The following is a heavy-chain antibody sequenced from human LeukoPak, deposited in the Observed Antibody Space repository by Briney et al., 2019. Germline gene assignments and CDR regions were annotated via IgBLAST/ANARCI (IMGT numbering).Heavy chain of an antibody. CDR1: GFIFSSYA. J-gene: IGHJ4*02. Sequence: GGSLRLSCAASGFIFSSYAMSWVRQAPGKGLEWVSAISGSGGSTYYADSVKGRFTISRDNSKNTLYLQMNSLRAEDTAVYYCAKKRGRYSYAIDYWGQGTLVTVSS. V-gene: IGHV3-23*01. CDR3: AKKRGRYSYAIDY. CDR2: ISGSGGST. D-gene: IGHD5-18*01.